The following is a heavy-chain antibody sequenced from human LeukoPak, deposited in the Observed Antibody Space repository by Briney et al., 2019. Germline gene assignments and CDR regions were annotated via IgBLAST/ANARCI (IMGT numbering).Heavy chain of an antibody. Sequence: QTGGPRRLSCAASGFTFSSYGMHWVRQAPGKGLEWVAVISYDGSNKNYADSVKGRFTISRDNSKNTLYLQMNSLRAEDTAVYYCAKDRGSCSSTSCYYFDYWGQGTLVTVSS. J-gene: IGHJ4*02. V-gene: IGHV3-30*18. D-gene: IGHD2-2*01. CDR3: AKDRGSCSSTSCYYFDY. CDR2: ISYDGSNK. CDR1: GFTFSSYG.